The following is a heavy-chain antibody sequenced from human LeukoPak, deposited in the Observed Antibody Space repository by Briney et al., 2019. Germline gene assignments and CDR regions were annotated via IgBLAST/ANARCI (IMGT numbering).Heavy chain of an antibody. CDR3: TAGGYGVDY. J-gene: IGHJ4*02. CDR1: GFTFRNAW. CDR2: IKSKTDCGTT. Sequence: GGSLRLSCADSGFTFRNAWMSWVRQAPGKGLEWVGRIKSKTDCGTTDYAAPVKGRFTISRDDSKNTLYLQMNSLKTEATAVYYCTAGGYGVDYWGQGTLVTVSS. D-gene: IGHD4-17*01. V-gene: IGHV3-15*01.